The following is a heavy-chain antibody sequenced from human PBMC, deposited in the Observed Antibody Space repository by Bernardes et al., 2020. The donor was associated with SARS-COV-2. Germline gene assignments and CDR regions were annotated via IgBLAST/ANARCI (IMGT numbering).Heavy chain of an antibody. J-gene: IGHJ6*02. Sequence: SETLSLTCSVSGGSISSSYWSWIRQAPGKGLEWIGNIHHSGSTNYNPSLKSRVTISVDTSKNQFSLRLRSVTAADTAVYYCARVGGYSGYDAYYYYGMDVWGQGTTVIVSS. CDR2: IHHSGST. V-gene: IGHV4-59*01. CDR1: GGSISSSY. D-gene: IGHD5-12*01. CDR3: ARVGGYSGYDAYYYYGMDV.